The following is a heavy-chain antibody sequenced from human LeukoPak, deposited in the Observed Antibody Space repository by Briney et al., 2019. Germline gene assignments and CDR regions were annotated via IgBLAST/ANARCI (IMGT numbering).Heavy chain of an antibody. CDR2: ISSSSSYI. D-gene: IGHD3-16*02. CDR1: GFTFSSYS. J-gene: IGHJ5*02. CDR3: ARESGYSDYDYVWGSYHPYRT. Sequence: GGSLRLSCAASGFTFSSYSMNWVRQAPGKGLEWVSSISSSSSYIYYADSVKGRFTISRDNAKNSLYLQMNSLRAEDTAVYYCARESGYSDYDYVWGSYHPYRTWGQGTLVTVSS. V-gene: IGHV3-21*01.